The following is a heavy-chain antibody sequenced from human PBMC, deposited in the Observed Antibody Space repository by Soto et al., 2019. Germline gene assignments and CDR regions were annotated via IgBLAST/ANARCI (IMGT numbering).Heavy chain of an antibody. CDR1: GYSFTSCW. Sequence: ESLNISCKGFGYSFTSCWIGCVRQMPWKSLEWMGIIYPGDSDTRYSPSFQGQVTISADKSISTAYLQWSSLKASDTAMYYCARHQYDSNGYCDPRAGMDVWGQGTKVSVSS. V-gene: IGHV5-51*01. D-gene: IGHD3-22*01. CDR3: ARHQYDSNGYCDPRAGMDV. J-gene: IGHJ6*02. CDR2: IYPGDSDT.